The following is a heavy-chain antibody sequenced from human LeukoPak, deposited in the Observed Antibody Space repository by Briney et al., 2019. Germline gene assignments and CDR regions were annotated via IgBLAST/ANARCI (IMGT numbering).Heavy chain of an antibody. CDR3: ARVRSDGVVTAIHDY. CDR2: INPIFVTA. D-gene: IGHD2-21*02. CDR1: GGSFSSYA. J-gene: IGHJ4*02. Sequence: GASVKGSCKAAGGSFSSYAISWVRQAPGQGLEWMGGINPIFVTANYAQKFQGRVTITTDESTSTAYMELSSLISEETAVYYCARVRSDGVVTAIHDYWGQGTLVTVSS. V-gene: IGHV1-69*05.